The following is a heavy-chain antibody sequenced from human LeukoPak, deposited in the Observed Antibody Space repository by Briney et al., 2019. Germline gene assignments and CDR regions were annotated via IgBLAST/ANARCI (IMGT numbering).Heavy chain of an antibody. D-gene: IGHD6-19*01. CDR1: GFTFSSYA. J-gene: IGHJ4*02. Sequence: GRSLRLSCAASGFTFSSYAMHWVRQAPGKGLEWVAVISYDGSNKYYADPVKGRFTISRDNSKNTLYLQMNSLRAEDTAVYYCARDGAPGGIAVAGSYYFDYWGQGTLVTVSS. CDR2: ISYDGSNK. V-gene: IGHV3-30-3*01. CDR3: ARDGAPGGIAVAGSYYFDY.